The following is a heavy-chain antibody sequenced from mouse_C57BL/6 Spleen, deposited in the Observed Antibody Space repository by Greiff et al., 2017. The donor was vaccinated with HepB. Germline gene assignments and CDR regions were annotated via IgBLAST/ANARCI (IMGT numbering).Heavy chain of an antibody. CDR3: ARAGTGAMDY. Sequence: QVHVKQSGAELVRPGSSVKLSCKASGYTFTSYWMHWVKQRPIQGLEWIGNIDPSDSETHYNQKFKDKATLTVDKSSSTAYMQLSSLTSEDSAVYYCARAGTGAMDYWGQGTSVTVSS. D-gene: IGHD3-3*01. J-gene: IGHJ4*01. CDR2: IDPSDSET. CDR1: GYTFTSYW. V-gene: IGHV1-52*01.